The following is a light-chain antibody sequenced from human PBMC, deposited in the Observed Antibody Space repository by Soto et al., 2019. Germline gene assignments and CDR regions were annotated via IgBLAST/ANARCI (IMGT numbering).Light chain of an antibody. CDR3: QQRSNWLSIT. Sequence: EIVLTQSPATLSLSPGERATLSCRASQSVSSYLAWYQQKPGQAPRLLIYDASNRATGIPARFSGSGSGTDFTLTISSLEPEDFAVDYWQQRSNWLSITFGQGTRLEIK. CDR2: DAS. V-gene: IGKV3-11*01. CDR1: QSVSSY. J-gene: IGKJ5*01.